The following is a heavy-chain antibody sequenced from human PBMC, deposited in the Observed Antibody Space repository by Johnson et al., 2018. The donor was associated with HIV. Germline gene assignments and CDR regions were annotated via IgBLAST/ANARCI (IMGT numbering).Heavy chain of an antibody. Sequence: VQLVESGGGLVQPGRSLRLSCAASGFTFDDYAMHWVRQAPGKGLEWVSGISWNSGSIGYADSVKGRFTISRDNAKNYLYLQMNSLRAEDTALYYCAKDSSSSGLEDAFDIWGQGTMVTVSS. CDR2: ISWNSGSI. CDR3: AKDSSSSGLEDAFDI. D-gene: IGHD6-6*01. CDR1: GFTFDDYA. V-gene: IGHV3-9*01. J-gene: IGHJ3*02.